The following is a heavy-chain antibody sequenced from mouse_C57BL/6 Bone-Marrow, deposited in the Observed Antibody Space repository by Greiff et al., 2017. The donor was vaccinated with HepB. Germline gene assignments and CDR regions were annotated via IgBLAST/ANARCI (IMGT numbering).Heavy chain of an antibody. CDR2: IYPSDSET. CDR1: GYTFTSYW. V-gene: IGHV1-61*01. CDR3: ARLRQLRLPFAY. D-gene: IGHD3-2*02. J-gene: IGHJ3*01. Sequence: QVQLQQPGAELVRPGSSVKLSCKASGYTFTSYWMDWVKQRPGQGLEWIGNIYPSDSETHYNQKFKDKATLTVDKSSSTAYMQLSSLTSEDSAVYYCARLRQLRLPFAYWGQGTLVTVSA.